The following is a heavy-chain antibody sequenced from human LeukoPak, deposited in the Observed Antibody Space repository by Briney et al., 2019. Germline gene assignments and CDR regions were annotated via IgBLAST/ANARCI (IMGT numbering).Heavy chain of an antibody. J-gene: IGHJ3*02. V-gene: IGHV1-2*02. CDR3: ATGYCGGDCPWAFDI. CDR1: GYTFTGYY. Sequence: ASVKVSCKASGYTFTGYYTHWVRQAPGQGLEWMGWINPNSGGTNYAQKFQGRVTMTRDTSISTAYMELSRLRSDDTAVYYCATGYCGGDCPWAFDIWGQGTMVTVSS. CDR2: INPNSGGT. D-gene: IGHD2-21*02.